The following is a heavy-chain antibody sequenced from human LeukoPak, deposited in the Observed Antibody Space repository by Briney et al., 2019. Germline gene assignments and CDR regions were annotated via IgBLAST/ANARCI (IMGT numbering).Heavy chain of an antibody. J-gene: IGHJ3*01. D-gene: IGHD6-19*01. Sequence: AASVRVSCKASEYTFSGHFIHWMRQASGQRLECVGWINPNSGGTNYAQKFQGRVTLTRDTSAGTAYMDLSSLRSDDTAVYYCAQSIAVPRIPTFDVWGQGTVVAVSS. CDR2: INPNSGGT. CDR1: EYTFSGHF. CDR3: AQSIAVPRIPTFDV. V-gene: IGHV1-2*02.